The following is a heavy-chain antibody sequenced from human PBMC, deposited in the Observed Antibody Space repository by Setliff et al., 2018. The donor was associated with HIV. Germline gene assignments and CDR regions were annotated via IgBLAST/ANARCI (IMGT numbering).Heavy chain of an antibody. CDR3: ARYSPRGYTLTGPY. CDR2: IYYSGST. Sequence: SETLSLTCAVYGGSFSGYYWTWIRQPPGKGLEWIGYIYYSGSTKHNPSLKSRVTISLDTSKNQFSLKLTSVTAADTAVYYCARYSPRGYTLTGPYWGQGTLVTVSS. D-gene: IGHD6-25*01. CDR1: GGSFSGYY. J-gene: IGHJ4*02. V-gene: IGHV4-34*11.